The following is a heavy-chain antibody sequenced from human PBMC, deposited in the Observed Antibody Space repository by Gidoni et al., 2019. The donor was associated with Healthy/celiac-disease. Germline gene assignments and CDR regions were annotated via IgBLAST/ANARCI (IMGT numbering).Heavy chain of an antibody. CDR3: AKPVRAYCGGDCYSGRGYFDY. Sequence: QVQLVESGGGVVQPGRSLRRSCAASGFTFSSYGMHWVRQGPGKGLEWVSVISYDGRNKYYAVAVKGRFTISRDNSWNMLYLQMNSLRAEDTAVYYCAKPVRAYCGGDCYSGRGYFDYWGQGTLVTVSS. V-gene: IGHV3-30*18. CDR2: ISYDGRNK. D-gene: IGHD2-21*02. CDR1: GFTFSSYG. J-gene: IGHJ4*02.